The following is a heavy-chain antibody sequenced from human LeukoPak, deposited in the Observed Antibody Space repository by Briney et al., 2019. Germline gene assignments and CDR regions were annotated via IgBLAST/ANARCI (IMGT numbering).Heavy chain of an antibody. J-gene: IGHJ6*03. CDR3: ARGRVSSSTWHSTYYYYFYMDV. CDR2: IIPIFGTA. Sequence: GASVKVSCKASGGTFSNYAISWVRQAPGQGLEWMGGIIPIFGTANYAQKFRGRVTITADKSTRTAYMELSSLRSEDTAVYFCARGRVSSSTWHSTYYYYFYMDVWGKGTTVTVSS. D-gene: IGHD4-11*01. V-gene: IGHV1-69*06. CDR1: GGTFSNYA.